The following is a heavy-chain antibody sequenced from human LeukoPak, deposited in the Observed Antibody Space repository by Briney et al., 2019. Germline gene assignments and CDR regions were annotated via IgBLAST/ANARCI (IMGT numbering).Heavy chain of an antibody. D-gene: IGHD6-13*01. J-gene: IGHJ3*02. CDR3: ARDFMGSSSWYPGGAFDI. Sequence: GGSLRLSCAASGFTFSSYSMNWVRQAPGKGLEWVSYISSSSSSTIYYADSVKGRFTISRDNAKNSLYLQMNSLRAEDTAVYYCARDFMGSSSWYPGGAFDIWGQGTMVTVSS. CDR1: GFTFSSYS. V-gene: IGHV3-48*01. CDR2: ISSSSSSTI.